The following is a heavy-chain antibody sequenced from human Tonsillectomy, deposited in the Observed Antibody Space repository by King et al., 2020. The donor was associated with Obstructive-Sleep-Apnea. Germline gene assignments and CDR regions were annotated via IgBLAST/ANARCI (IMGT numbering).Heavy chain of an antibody. J-gene: IGHJ4*02. Sequence: QLQESGPGLVKPSETLSLTCTVSGGSISSYYWSWIRQPPGKGLEWIGYIYYSGSTNYNPSLKSRVTISVDTSKNQFSLKLSSVTAADTAGYYCASRIAAAGPFDYWGQGTLVTVSS. CDR1: GGSISSYY. CDR3: ASRIAAAGPFDY. V-gene: IGHV4-59*01. CDR2: IYYSGST. D-gene: IGHD6-13*01.